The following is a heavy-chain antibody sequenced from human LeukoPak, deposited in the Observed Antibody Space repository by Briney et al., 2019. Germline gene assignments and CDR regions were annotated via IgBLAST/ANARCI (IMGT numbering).Heavy chain of an antibody. CDR3: ARIRRAYDILTGYSGYYFDY. J-gene: IGHJ4*02. V-gene: IGHV4-34*01. Sequence: PSETLSLTCAVYGGSFSGYYWSWIRQPPGKGLEWIGEINHSGSTNYNPSLKSRVTISVDTFKNQFSLKLSSVTAADTAVYYCARIRRAYDILTGYSGYYFDYWGQGTLVTVSS. D-gene: IGHD3-9*01. CDR1: GGSFSGYY. CDR2: INHSGST.